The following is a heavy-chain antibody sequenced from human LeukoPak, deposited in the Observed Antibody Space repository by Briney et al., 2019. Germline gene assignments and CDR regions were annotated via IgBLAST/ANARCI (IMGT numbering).Heavy chain of an antibody. J-gene: IGHJ4*02. CDR1: GFILNNHA. CDR2: ISGSGRTI. D-gene: IGHD5-18*01. CDR3: AKNVMVKRYIDY. Sequence: GGSLILSCAASGFILNNHAMTWVRQAPGKGLQWISVISGSGRTIEYEDSVKGRFTISRDNSKNTVSLQMNNLRVEDTAIYYCAKNVMVKRYIDYWGQGTPVTVSS. V-gene: IGHV3-23*01.